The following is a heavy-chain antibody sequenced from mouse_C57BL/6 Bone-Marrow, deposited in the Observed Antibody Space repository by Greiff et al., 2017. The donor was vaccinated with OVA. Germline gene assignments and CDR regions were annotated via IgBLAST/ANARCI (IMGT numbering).Heavy chain of an antibody. Sequence: EVHLVESGGGLVKPGGSLKLSCAASGFTFSDYGMHWVRQAPEKGLEWVAYISSGSSTIYYADTVKGRFTISRDNAKNTLFLQMTSLRSEDTAMYYCAKPYGNYGWAWFAYWGQGTLVTVSA. V-gene: IGHV5-17*01. CDR3: AKPYGNYGWAWFAY. J-gene: IGHJ3*01. CDR1: GFTFSDYG. D-gene: IGHD2-1*01. CDR2: ISSGSSTI.